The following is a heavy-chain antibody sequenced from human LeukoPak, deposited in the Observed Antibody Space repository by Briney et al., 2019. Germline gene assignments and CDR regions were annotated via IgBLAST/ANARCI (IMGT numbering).Heavy chain of an antibody. CDR3: AREESGAVLFDY. Sequence: SETLSLTCAVYGGSFSGYYWSWIRQPPGKGLEWIGEINHSGSTNYNPSLKSRVTISVDTSKNQFSLKLSSVTAADTAVYYCAREESGAVLFDYWGQGTLVTVSS. CDR2: INHSGST. V-gene: IGHV4-34*01. J-gene: IGHJ4*02. CDR1: GGSFSGYY. D-gene: IGHD2-15*01.